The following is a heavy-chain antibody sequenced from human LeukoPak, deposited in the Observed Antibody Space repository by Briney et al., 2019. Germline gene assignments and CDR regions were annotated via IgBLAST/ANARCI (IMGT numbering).Heavy chain of an antibody. D-gene: IGHD3-22*01. CDR2: ISYKGNT. CDR3: ARVREAYYDRAFDI. V-gene: IGHV4-59*01. CDR1: GGSISNYY. Sequence: SETLSLTCTVSGGSISNYYWSWIRQPPGKGLEWIGYISYKGNTGYNPSLKSRVTISLDTSKNKFSLKLNSMTAADTAIYYCARVREAYYDRAFDIWGQGTMVIVSS. J-gene: IGHJ3*02.